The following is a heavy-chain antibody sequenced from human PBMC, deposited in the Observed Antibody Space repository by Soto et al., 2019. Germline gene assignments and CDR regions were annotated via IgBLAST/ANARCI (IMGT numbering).Heavy chain of an antibody. CDR3: VRIRYQLPSSVLWLDP. D-gene: IGHD3-16*01. CDR2: INHVGGT. CDR1: GGFLSESY. J-gene: IGHJ5*02. V-gene: IGHV4-34*01. Sequence: ASETLSLTCAVYGGFLSESYWTWTRQPPGKGLEWIGEINHVGGTNYNPSLKSRVTMSVDTSQNQFSLRLISVTAADTAMYFCVRIRYQLPSSVLWLDPWGQGTPVTV.